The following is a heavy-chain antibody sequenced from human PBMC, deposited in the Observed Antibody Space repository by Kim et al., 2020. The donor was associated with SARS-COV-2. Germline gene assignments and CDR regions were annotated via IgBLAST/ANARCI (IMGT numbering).Heavy chain of an antibody. CDR3: ARGGDGYNWLFDR. D-gene: IGHD5-12*01. CDR2: IIPIFGTA. Sequence: SVKVSCKASGGTFSSYAISWVRQAPGQGLEWMGGIIPIFGTANYAQKFQGRVTITADESTSTGYMELSSLRSEDTAVYYCARGGDGYNWLFDRWGQGTLVTVSS. CDR1: GGTFSSYA. J-gene: IGHJ4*02. V-gene: IGHV1-69*13.